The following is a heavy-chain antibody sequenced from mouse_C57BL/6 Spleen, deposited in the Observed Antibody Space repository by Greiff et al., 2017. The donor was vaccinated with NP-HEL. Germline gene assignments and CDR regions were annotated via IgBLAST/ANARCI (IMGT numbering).Heavy chain of an antibody. CDR3: ARRPVEGAWFAY. V-gene: IGHV1-55*01. CDR1: GYTFTSYW. J-gene: IGHJ3*01. D-gene: IGHD1-1*01. Sequence: VQLQQPGAELVKPGASVKMSCKASGYTFTSYWITWVKQRPGQGLEWIGDIYPGSGSTNYNEKFKSKATLTVDTSSSTAYMQLSSLTSEDSAVYYGARRPVEGAWFAYWGQGTLVTVSA. CDR2: IYPGSGST.